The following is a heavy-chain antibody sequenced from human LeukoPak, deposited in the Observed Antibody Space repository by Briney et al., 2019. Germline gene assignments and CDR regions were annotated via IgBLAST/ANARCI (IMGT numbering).Heavy chain of an antibody. CDR1: SGSIRSYY. D-gene: IGHD5-24*01. J-gene: IGHJ4*02. Sequence: SETLSLTCTVSSGSIRSYYWSWIRQPPGKGLEWIGYIYYSGSTNYNPSLKSRLTISVDTSKNQFSLKLSSVTAADTAVYYCARQRDALYYFDSWGQGALVTVSS. CDR3: ARQRDALYYFDS. V-gene: IGHV4-59*08. CDR2: IYYSGST.